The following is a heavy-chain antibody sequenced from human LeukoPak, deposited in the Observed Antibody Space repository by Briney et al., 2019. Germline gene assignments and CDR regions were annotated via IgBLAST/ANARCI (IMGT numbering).Heavy chain of an antibody. CDR3: ARDPHSSHYDFWSGYSAYYYYYYMDV. D-gene: IGHD3-3*01. CDR1: GFTFSSYS. CDR2: ISSSSSTI. V-gene: IGHV3-48*01. J-gene: IGHJ6*03. Sequence: PGGSLRLSCAASGFTFSSYSMNWVRQAPGKGLEWVSYISSSSSTIYYADSVKGRFTISRDNAKNSLYLQMNSLRAEDTAVYYCARDPHSSHYDFWSGYSAYYYYYYMDVWGKGTTVTVSS.